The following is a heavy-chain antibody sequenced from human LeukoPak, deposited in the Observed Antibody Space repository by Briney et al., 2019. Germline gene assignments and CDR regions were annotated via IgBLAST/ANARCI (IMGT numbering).Heavy chain of an antibody. D-gene: IGHD3-22*01. J-gene: IGHJ4*02. CDR2: IYTSGST. Sequence: SETLSLTXTVSGGSISSYYWTWIRQPARKGLEWIGRIYTSGSTNYNPSLKSRVTMSVDTSKNQFSLKLSSVTAADTAVYYCARDRGYDSSGYAYWGQGTLVTVSS. CDR1: GGSISSYY. V-gene: IGHV4-4*07. CDR3: ARDRGYDSSGYAY.